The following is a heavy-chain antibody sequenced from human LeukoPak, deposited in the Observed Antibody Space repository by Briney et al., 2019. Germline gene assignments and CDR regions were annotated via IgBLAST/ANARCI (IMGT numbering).Heavy chain of an antibody. V-gene: IGHV3-23*01. CDR1: GFTFSSSA. D-gene: IGHD3-9*01. J-gene: IGHJ3*02. CDR3: AKGHPVRYFDWLSTQPDDAFDI. CDR2: ISGSGSGGST. Sequence: GGSLRLSCAASGFTFSSSAMSWVRQAPGKGLEWVSSISGSGSGGSTYYADSVKGRFTISRDNSKNTLYLQMNSLRAEDTAVYYCAKGHPVRYFDWLSTQPDDAFDIWGQGTMVTVSS.